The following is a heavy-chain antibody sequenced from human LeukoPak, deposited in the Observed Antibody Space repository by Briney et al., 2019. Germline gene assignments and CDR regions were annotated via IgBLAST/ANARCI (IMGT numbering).Heavy chain of an antibody. Sequence: SETLSLTCAVYGGSFSGYYWSWIRQPPGKGLEWIGEINHSGSTNYNPSLKSRVTISVDTSKNQFSLKLSSVTAADTAVYYCARVSLYSGSYGYYFDYWGQGTLVTVSS. V-gene: IGHV4-34*01. CDR2: INHSGST. J-gene: IGHJ4*02. D-gene: IGHD1-26*01. CDR1: GGSFSGYY. CDR3: ARVSLYSGSYGYYFDY.